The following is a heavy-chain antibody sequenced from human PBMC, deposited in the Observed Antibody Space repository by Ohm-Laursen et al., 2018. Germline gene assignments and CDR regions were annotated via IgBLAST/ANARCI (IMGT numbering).Heavy chain of an antibody. CDR1: GFTFTNAW. D-gene: IGHD6-13*01. CDR3: IHISATGVY. V-gene: IGHV3-15*01. J-gene: IGHJ4*02. CDR2: IKSKTDGGTT. Sequence: SLRLSCTASGFTFTNAWMNWVRQAPGKGLEWVGRIKSKTDGGTTDYATPVKSRFTISRDDSKNTLYLQMNSLKTEDTAVYYCIHISATGVYWGQGTLVTVSS.